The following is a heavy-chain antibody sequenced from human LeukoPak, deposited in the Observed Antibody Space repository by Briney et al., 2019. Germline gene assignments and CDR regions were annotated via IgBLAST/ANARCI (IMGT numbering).Heavy chain of an antibody. Sequence: GGSLRLSCAASGFTFSSYWMSWVRQAPGKGLEWVANIKQDGSEKYYVDSVKGRFTISRDNAKNSLYLQMNGLRAEDTAVYYCVRDQYNWNDPTSPYYYGMDVWGQGTTVTVSS. V-gene: IGHV3-7*01. J-gene: IGHJ6*02. CDR2: IKQDGSEK. D-gene: IGHD1-20*01. CDR1: GFTFSSYW. CDR3: VRDQYNWNDPTSPYYYGMDV.